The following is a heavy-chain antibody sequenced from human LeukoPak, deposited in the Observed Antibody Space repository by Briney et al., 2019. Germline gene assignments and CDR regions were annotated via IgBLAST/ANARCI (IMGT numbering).Heavy chain of an antibody. Sequence: PGGSLGLSCAASGFTFSSYSMNWVRQAPGKGLEWVSSISSSSSYIYYADSVKGRFTISRDNAKNSLYLQMNSLRAEDTAVYYCARFFPYYYYMDVWGKGTTVTVSS. J-gene: IGHJ6*03. CDR3: ARFFPYYYYMDV. D-gene: IGHD3-3*01. V-gene: IGHV3-21*01. CDR2: ISSSSSYI. CDR1: GFTFSSYS.